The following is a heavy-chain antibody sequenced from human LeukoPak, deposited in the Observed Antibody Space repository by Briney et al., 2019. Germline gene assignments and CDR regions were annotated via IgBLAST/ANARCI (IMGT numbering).Heavy chain of an antibody. V-gene: IGHV4-34*01. D-gene: IGHD3-16*01. CDR3: ARLRGGYYYYYYMDV. CDR2: INHSGST. CDR1: GGSFSGYY. J-gene: IGHJ6*03. Sequence: SETLSLTCAVYGGSFSGYYWSWIRQPPGKGLEWIGEINHSGSTNYNPSLKSRVTISVDTSKNQFSLKLSSVTAADTAVYYCARLRGGYYYYYYMDVRGKGTTVTVSS.